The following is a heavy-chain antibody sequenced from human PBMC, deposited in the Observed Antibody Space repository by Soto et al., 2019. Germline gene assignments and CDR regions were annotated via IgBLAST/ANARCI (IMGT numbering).Heavy chain of an antibody. J-gene: IGHJ5*02. Sequence: QVQLVESGGGVVQPGRSQRLSCAASGFPFSAYAMHWVRQAPGRGLEWLAVISSDGSNKHYADSVKGRFSISRANYENTVYLQMNSLGTEDTAAYYCARTGETGYWGWFDPWGQGTLVTVSS. CDR3: ARTGETGYWGWFDP. CDR1: GFPFSAYA. V-gene: IGHV3-30*03. CDR2: ISSDGSNK. D-gene: IGHD3-9*01.